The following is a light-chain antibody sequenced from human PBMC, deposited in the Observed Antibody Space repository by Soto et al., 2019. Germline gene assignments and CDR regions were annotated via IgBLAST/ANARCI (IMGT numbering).Light chain of an antibody. CDR3: QQYNNWPPWT. CDR1: QSVSSN. V-gene: IGKV3-15*01. Sequence: EIVLTRSPATLSLSPGERATLSCRASQSVSSNLAWYQQKPGQAPRLLIYGASTRATGIPARFSGSGSGTELTLTISSLQSEDFAVYYCQQYNNWPPWTFGQGTKVDIK. CDR2: GAS. J-gene: IGKJ1*01.